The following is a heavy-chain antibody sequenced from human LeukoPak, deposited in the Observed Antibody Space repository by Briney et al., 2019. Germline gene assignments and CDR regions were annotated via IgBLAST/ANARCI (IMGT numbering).Heavy chain of an antibody. V-gene: IGHV3-21*01. CDR1: GFTFSSYS. CDR2: ISSSSSYI. J-gene: IGHJ4*02. D-gene: IGHD4-17*01. CDR3: ARDDGYYSPFDY. Sequence: PGGSLRLSCAASGFTFSSYSMNWVRQAPRKGLEWVSSISSSSSYIYYADSVKGRFTISRDNAKNSLYLQMNSLRAEDTAVYYCARDDGYYSPFDYWGPGTLVTVSS.